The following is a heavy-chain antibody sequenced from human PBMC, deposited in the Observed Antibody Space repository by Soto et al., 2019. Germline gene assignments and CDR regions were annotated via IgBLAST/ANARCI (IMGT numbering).Heavy chain of an antibody. D-gene: IGHD3-16*01. CDR2: INAGNGNT. V-gene: IGHV1-3*01. Sequence: ASVKVSCKASGYTFSSHATHWVRQAPGQRLEWMGWINAGNGNTKYSQKFQGRVTITRDTSANTAYMELSSLRSEDTAVYYCARDDYSIWGQGTMVTVSS. CDR3: ARDDYSI. J-gene: IGHJ3*02. CDR1: GYTFSSHA.